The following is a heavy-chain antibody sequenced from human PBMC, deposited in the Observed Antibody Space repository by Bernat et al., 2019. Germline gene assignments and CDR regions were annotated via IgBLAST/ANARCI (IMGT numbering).Heavy chain of an antibody. CDR1: GFTVSSNY. CDR2: ISSGGST. CDR3: ARDKGEYLKENYYYSYMDV. J-gene: IGHJ6*03. V-gene: IGHV3-53*02. Sequence: EVQLVETGGGLIQPGGSLRLSCAASGFTVSSNYMSWVRQAPGKGLELVSVISSGGSTYYADTLKSRFTISIDTSTNTLYLQRTSLRAEDTAVYYCARDKGEYLKENYYYSYMDVWGKGTTVTVSS. D-gene: IGHD4-17*01.